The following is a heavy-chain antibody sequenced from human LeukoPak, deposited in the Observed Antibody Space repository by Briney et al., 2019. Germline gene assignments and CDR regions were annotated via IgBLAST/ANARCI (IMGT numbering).Heavy chain of an antibody. CDR1: GYTFTSYG. CDR2: IIPIFGTA. Sequence: SAKVSCKASGYTFTSYGISWVRQAPGQGLEWMGGIIPIFGTANYAQKFQGRVTITADKSTSTAYMELSSLRAEDTAIYYCARDPYRGSYGDSYYYYMDVWGKGTTVTIS. V-gene: IGHV1-69*06. J-gene: IGHJ6*03. D-gene: IGHD1-26*01. CDR3: ARDPYRGSYGDSYYYYMDV.